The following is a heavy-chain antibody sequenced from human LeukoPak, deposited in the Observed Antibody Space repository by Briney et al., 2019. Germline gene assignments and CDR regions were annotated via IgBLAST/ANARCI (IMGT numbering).Heavy chain of an antibody. Sequence: PGGSLRLSCAASGFTFIGYDMHWVRQVIGKGLEWVSAIGIRGDTHYSGSVKGRFTISGENAESSLYLQMNSLRAEDTAVYYCARGGIQVSGIDEFDYWGQGTLVTVSS. CDR1: GFTFIGYD. CDR3: ARGGIQVSGIDEFDY. J-gene: IGHJ4*02. V-gene: IGHV3-13*01. D-gene: IGHD6-19*01. CDR2: IGIRGDT.